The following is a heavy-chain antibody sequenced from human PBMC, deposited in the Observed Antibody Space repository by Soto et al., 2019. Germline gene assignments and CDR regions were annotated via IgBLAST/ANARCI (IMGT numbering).Heavy chain of an antibody. CDR2: INPSGGST. CDR3: ARDRSDYGDYFSVGRGFDI. J-gene: IGHJ3*02. D-gene: IGHD4-17*01. V-gene: IGHV1-46*01. CDR1: GYGFTSYY. Sequence: ASVKVSCKAAGYGFTSYYMHWVRQAPGQGLEWMGIINPSGGSTSYAQKFQGRVTMTRDTSTSTVYMELSSLRSEDTAVYYCARDRSDYGDYFSVGRGFDIWGQGTMVTVSS.